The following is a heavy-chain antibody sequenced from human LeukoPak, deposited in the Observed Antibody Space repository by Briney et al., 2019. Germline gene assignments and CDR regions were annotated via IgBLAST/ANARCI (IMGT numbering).Heavy chain of an antibody. J-gene: IGHJ4*02. CDR2: ISSSSSTI. Sequence: GGSLRLSCAASGFTLSSYSMNWVRQAPGKGLEWVSYISSSSSTIYYADSVKGRFTISRDNAKNSLYLQMNSLRAEDTAVYYCAREESLIIAARPGFPDYWGQGTLVTVSS. V-gene: IGHV3-48*04. CDR3: AREESLIIAARPGFPDY. D-gene: IGHD6-6*01. CDR1: GFTLSSYS.